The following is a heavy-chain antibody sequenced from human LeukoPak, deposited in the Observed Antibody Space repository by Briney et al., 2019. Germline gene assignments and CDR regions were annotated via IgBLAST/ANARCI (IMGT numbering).Heavy chain of an antibody. CDR3: ARNYYGSGSFYVHN. Sequence: PSETLSLTRAVSGGSISNGGYSWSWIRQLPGKGLEWIGLIYHSGTTHYNPSLKSRLIFSLDKSKNQFSLKLTSVTAADTALYYCARNYYGSGSFYVHNWGQGTLVTVSS. CDR1: GGSISNGGYS. J-gene: IGHJ4*02. V-gene: IGHV4-30-2*01. CDR2: IYHSGTT. D-gene: IGHD3-10*01.